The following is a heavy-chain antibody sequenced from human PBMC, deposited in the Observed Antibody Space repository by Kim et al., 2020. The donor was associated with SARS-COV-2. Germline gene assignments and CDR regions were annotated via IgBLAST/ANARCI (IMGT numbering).Heavy chain of an antibody. D-gene: IGHD3-10*01. CDR3: ARDGGDMVRGVIPGMYDAFDI. Sequence: GGSLRLSCAASGFTFSSYAMHWVRQAPGKGLEWVAVISYDGSNKYYADSVKGRFTISRDNSKNTLYLQMNSLRAEDTAVYYCARDGGDMVRGVIPGMYDAFDIWGQGTMVTVSS. CDR1: GFTFSSYA. CDR2: ISYDGSNK. V-gene: IGHV3-30*04. J-gene: IGHJ3*02.